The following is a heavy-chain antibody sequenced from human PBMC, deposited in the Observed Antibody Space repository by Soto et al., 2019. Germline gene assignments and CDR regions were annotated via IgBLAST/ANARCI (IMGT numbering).Heavy chain of an antibody. CDR1: GYTFSSYG. CDR3: ARAGLYHQVWGTYRYSKANDY. D-gene: IGHD3-16*02. CDR2: ISVENGDT. Sequence: ASVKVSCKASGYTFSSYGINWLRQAPGQGLDWVGWISVENGDTKYAQNLQGRVSLTTDTSTSTAYMELRSLRSDDTAVYYCARAGLYHQVWGTYRYSKANDYWGQGTLVTVSS. J-gene: IGHJ4*02. V-gene: IGHV1-18*01.